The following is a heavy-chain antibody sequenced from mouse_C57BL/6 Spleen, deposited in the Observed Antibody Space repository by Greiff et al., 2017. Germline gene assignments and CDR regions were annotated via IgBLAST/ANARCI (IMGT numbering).Heavy chain of an antibody. Sequence: EVKLMESGGGLVKPGGSLKLSCAASGFTFSSYTMSWVRQTPEKRLEWVATISGGGGNTYYPDSVKGRFTISRDNAKNTLYLQMSSLRSEDTALYYCARRDYDEEAFDYGGQGTTLTVSS. J-gene: IGHJ2*01. CDR1: GFTFSSYT. D-gene: IGHD2-4*01. CDR2: ISGGGGNT. V-gene: IGHV5-9*01. CDR3: ARRDYDEEAFDY.